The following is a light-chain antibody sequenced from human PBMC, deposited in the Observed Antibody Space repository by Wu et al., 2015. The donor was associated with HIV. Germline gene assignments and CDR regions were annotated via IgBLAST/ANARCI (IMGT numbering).Light chain of an antibody. CDR2: GAS. V-gene: IGKV3-20*01. CDR1: QSVSSSY. CDR3: QQYGSSPCRR. Sequence: EIVLTQSPGTLSLSPGERATLSCRASQSVSSSYLAWYQQKPGQAPRLLIYGASSRATGIPDRFSGSGSGTDFTLTISRLEPEDFAVYYCQQYGSSPCRRFGQG. J-gene: IGKJ1*01.